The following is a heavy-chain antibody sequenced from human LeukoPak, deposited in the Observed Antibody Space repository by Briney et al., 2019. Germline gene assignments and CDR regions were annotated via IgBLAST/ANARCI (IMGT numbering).Heavy chain of an antibody. CDR1: GYTFTGYY. V-gene: IGHV1-2*04. D-gene: IGHD6-19*01. Sequence: ASVKVSCKTSGYTFTGYYMHWVRQAPGQGLEWMGWINPNSGDTNYAQKFQGWVTMTRDTSISTVYMELSRLRSDDTAVYYCARTKTSGWTLYYFDYWGQGTLVTVSS. J-gene: IGHJ4*02. CDR2: INPNSGDT. CDR3: ARTKTSGWTLYYFDY.